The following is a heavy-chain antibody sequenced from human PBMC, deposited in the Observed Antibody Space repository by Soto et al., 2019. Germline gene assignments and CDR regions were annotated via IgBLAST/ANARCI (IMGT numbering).Heavy chain of an antibody. Sequence: ASVKVSCKASGYTFTSYGIRWVRQAPGQGLEWMGWISAYNGNTNYAQKLQGRVTMTTDTSTSTAYMELRSLRSDDTAVYYCARVGGDPNDRDRYWYFDLWGRGTLVTVSS. CDR3: ARVGGDPNDRDRYWYFDL. J-gene: IGHJ2*01. CDR2: ISAYNGNT. CDR1: GYTFTSYG. V-gene: IGHV1-18*01. D-gene: IGHD1-1*01.